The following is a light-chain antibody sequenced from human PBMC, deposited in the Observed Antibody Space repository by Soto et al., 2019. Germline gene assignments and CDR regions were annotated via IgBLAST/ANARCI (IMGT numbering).Light chain of an antibody. Sequence: QSALTQPASVSGSPGQSITISCTGTSSDVGGYNYVSWYQQHPGKAPKLMIYEVTNRPSGVSNRFSGSKSGNTASLTISGLPAEDEADYYCSSYTGSNTWVFGGGTKLTVL. CDR3: SSYTGSNTWV. V-gene: IGLV2-14*01. CDR1: SSDVGGYNY. J-gene: IGLJ3*02. CDR2: EVT.